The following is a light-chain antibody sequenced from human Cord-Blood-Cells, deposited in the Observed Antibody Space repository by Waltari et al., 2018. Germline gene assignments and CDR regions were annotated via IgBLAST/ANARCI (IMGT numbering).Light chain of an antibody. CDR1: QDISNS. J-gene: IGKJ4*01. CDR2: DAS. CDR3: QQYDNLPLT. Sequence: IQMTQSLSSLSASVGDRVTITCQASQDISNSFNWYQQKRGKAPKLLLYDASNLETGVPSRFSGSGSTTDFTFTISSLQPEDIATYYCQQYDNLPLTFGGGTKVEIK. V-gene: IGKV1-33*01.